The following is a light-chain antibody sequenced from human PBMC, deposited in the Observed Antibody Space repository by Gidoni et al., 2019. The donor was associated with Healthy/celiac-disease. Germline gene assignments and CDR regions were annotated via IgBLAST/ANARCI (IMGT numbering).Light chain of an antibody. J-gene: IGKJ2*01. CDR2: GAS. Sequence: EIVLTQSPATLSVSPGERAPLSCRSSQIISSNSAWYQQKPGQAPRLLICGASTSATGIPARFSGSGSGTEFTLTISSLQSEDFAVYYCQQYNNWPPGTFGQGTKLEIK. CDR3: QQYNNWPPGT. CDR1: QIISSN. V-gene: IGKV3-15*01.